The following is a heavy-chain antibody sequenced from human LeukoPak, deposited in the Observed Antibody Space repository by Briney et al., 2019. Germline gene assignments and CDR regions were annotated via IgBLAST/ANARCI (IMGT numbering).Heavy chain of an antibody. CDR3: ARDIATIVHQD. D-gene: IGHD1-26*01. CDR1: GYTFTNCG. CDR2: ISAYNGNT. J-gene: IGHJ4*02. Sequence: ASVKVSCKTSGYTFTNCGISWVRQAPGQGLEWMGWISAYNGNTNYVQKFQGRVTMTTDTSTTTVYMELSSLRSDDTAVYYCARDIATIVHQDWGQGTQVTVSS. V-gene: IGHV1-18*01.